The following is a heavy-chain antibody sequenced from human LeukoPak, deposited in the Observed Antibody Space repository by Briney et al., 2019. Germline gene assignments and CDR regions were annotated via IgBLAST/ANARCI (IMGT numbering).Heavy chain of an antibody. D-gene: IGHD2-15*01. J-gene: IGHJ3*02. CDR3: AKVPPPYCSGGSCFDAFDI. CDR2: ISGSGGTT. CDR1: GFTFSNYA. Sequence: GGSLRLSCAASGFTFSNYAMNWVRQAPGKGLEWVSAISGSGGTTYYADSVKGRFTVSRDDSKNTVYLQMNSLRAEDTAVYYCAKVPPPYCSGGSCFDAFDIWGQGTMVTVSS. V-gene: IGHV3-23*01.